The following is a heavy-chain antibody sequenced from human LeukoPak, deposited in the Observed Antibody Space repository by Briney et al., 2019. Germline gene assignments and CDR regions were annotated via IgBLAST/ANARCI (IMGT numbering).Heavy chain of an antibody. D-gene: IGHD1-1*01. CDR1: GGSFSGYY. J-gene: IGHJ4*02. Sequence: SETLSLTCAVYGGSFSGYYWSWIRQPPGKGLEWIGEINHSGSTNYNPSLKSRVTISVDTSKNQFSLKLSSVTAADTAVYYCASALAGQPFDNWGRGTLVTVSS. V-gene: IGHV4-34*01. CDR3: ASALAGQPFDN. CDR2: INHSGST.